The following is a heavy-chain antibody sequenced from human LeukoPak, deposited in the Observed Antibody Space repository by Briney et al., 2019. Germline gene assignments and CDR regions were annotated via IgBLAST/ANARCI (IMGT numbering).Heavy chain of an antibody. Sequence: RPGGSLRLSCAASGFTFNNYAMTWVRQTPGKGPEWVSLISWKGDTTAYAESVRGRFPISRDNAKNSLYLHMNSLRPEDTAFYHCARHRCSSTTCSFDSWGQGSLVTVSS. CDR3: ARHRCSSTTCSFDS. CDR2: ISWKGDTT. CDR1: GFTFNNYA. V-gene: IGHV3-20*01. J-gene: IGHJ4*02. D-gene: IGHD2-2*01.